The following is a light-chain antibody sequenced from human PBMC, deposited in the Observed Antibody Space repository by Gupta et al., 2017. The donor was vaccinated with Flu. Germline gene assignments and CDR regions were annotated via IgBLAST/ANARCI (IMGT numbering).Light chain of an antibody. CDR1: QSISSW. V-gene: IGKV1-5*03. Sequence: DIQMTQSPSTLSASVGDTVTITCRASQSISSWLAWYQQKPGKAPKILIYKASSLEGGVPSRFSGSGSGTEFTLTISSLQPDDVATYYCQQYESNWTFGQGTKVEIK. CDR3: QQYESNWT. J-gene: IGKJ1*01. CDR2: KAS.